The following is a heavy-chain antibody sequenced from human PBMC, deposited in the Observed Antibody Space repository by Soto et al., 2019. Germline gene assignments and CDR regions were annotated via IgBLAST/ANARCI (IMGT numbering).Heavy chain of an antibody. CDR1: GFTFSSYS. V-gene: IGHV3-21*01. CDR3: AKDSRISYYGNFTFDY. D-gene: IGHD4-17*01. CDR2: ISSSSSYI. Sequence: EVQLVESGGGLVKPGGSLRLSCAASGFTFSSYSMNWVRQAPGKGLEWVSSISSSSSYIYYADSVKGRFTISRDNAKNSLCLQMNSLRAEDTAVYYWAKDSRISYYGNFTFDYWGQGTLVTVSS. J-gene: IGHJ4*02.